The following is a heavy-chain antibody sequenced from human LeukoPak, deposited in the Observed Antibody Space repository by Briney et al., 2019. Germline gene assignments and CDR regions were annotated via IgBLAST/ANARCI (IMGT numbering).Heavy chain of an antibody. CDR3: ASAGLWGGWFDP. V-gene: IGHV1-3*01. J-gene: IGHJ5*02. Sequence: ASVKVSCKASGYTFTSYAMHWVRQAPGQRLEWMGWINAGNGNTKYSQKFQGRVTITRDTSASTAYMELSSLRSEDTAVYYCASAGLWGGWFDPWGQGTLVTVSS. CDR2: INAGNGNT. D-gene: IGHD3-10*01. CDR1: GYTFTSYA.